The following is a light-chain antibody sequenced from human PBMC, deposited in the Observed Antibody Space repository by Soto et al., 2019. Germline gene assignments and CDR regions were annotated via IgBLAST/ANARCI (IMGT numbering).Light chain of an antibody. CDR1: QSISTY. CDR2: DAS. V-gene: IGKV3-11*01. Sequence: EVVMTQSPATLSLSPGESDTLSCRANQSISTYLAWYQQKPGQAPRLIIFDASNRATGIPARFRGSGSGTDFTLTISSLETEDFAKYYCQQCRDWPRGFTFGQGTTLEIK. CDR3: QQCRDWPRGFT. J-gene: IGKJ2*01.